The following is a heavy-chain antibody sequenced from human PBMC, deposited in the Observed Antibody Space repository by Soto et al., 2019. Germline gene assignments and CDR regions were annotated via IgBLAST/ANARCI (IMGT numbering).Heavy chain of an antibody. CDR3: ARGVKYGAYSRWFDP. Sequence: QVQLVQSGAEVKKPGASVKVSCKASGYTFTSYDINWVRQATGQGLEYLGWMNPNSGNTGYVQKFQGRVTMTRDTSTSTAYMDLSSLRSEDTAVYFCARGVKYGAYSRWFDPWGQGTLVTVSS. J-gene: IGHJ5*02. CDR2: MNPNSGNT. D-gene: IGHD4-17*01. V-gene: IGHV1-8*01. CDR1: GYTFTSYD.